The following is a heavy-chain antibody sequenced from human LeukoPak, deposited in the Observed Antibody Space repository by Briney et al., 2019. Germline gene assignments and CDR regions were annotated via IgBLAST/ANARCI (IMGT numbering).Heavy chain of an antibody. CDR3: ARDRYYGSYGMDV. CDR2: INSGGSST. V-gene: IGHV3-74*01. Sequence: GGSLRLSCAASGFTFSSYWMHWVRQAPGKGLVWVSRINSGGSSTSYADSVKGRFTISRDNAKNTLYLRMNSLRAEDTAVYYCARDRYYGSYGMDVWGQGTTVTVSS. CDR1: GFTFSSYW. J-gene: IGHJ6*02. D-gene: IGHD3-10*01.